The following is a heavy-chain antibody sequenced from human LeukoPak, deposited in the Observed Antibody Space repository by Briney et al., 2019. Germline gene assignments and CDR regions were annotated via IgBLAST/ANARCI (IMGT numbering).Heavy chain of an antibody. D-gene: IGHD2-15*01. CDR3: AKAGPGYCSGGSCYPGASYFDY. CDR2: INPSGGST. V-gene: IGHV1-46*01. J-gene: IGHJ4*02. CDR1: GYTFTSYY. Sequence: GASVKDSCKASGYTFTSYYMHWVRQAPGQGLEWMGIINPSGGSTSYAQKFQGRVTMTRDTSTSTVYMELNSLRAEDTAVYYCAKAGPGYCSGGSCYPGASYFDYWGQGTLVTVSS.